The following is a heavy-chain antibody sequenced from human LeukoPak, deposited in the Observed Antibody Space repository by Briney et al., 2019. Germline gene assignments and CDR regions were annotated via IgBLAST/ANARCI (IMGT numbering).Heavy chain of an antibody. D-gene: IGHD3-10*01. CDR3: ARETTMVRGVSTCFDC. CDR2: INGDGSST. Sequence: GGSLRLSCAASGFTFSSYGMHWVRQAPGKGPVWVSRINGDGSSTSSADSVKGRFTISRDNAKNTVYLQMNSLRAEDTAVYYCARETTMVRGVSTCFDCWGQGTLVTVSS. CDR1: GFTFSSYG. V-gene: IGHV3-74*01. J-gene: IGHJ4*02.